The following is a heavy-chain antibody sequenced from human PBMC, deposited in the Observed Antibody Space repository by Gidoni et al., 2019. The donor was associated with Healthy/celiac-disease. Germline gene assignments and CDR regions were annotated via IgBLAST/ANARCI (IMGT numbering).Heavy chain of an antibody. D-gene: IGHD4-17*01. Sequence: QLQLQESGPGLVKPSETLSLTCTFSGASISSSSYYWGWIRQPPGKGLEWIGSIHYSGRTYYNPSLKSRVTISVDTSKNQFSLKLSSVTAADTAVYYCAPTTTPYYYYGMDVWGQGTTVTVSS. V-gene: IGHV4-39*07. CDR1: GASISSSSYY. CDR2: IHYSGRT. J-gene: IGHJ6*02. CDR3: APTTTPYYYYGMDV.